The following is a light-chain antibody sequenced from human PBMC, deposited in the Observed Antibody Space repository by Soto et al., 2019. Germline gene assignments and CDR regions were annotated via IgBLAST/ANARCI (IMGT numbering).Light chain of an antibody. V-gene: IGKV1-33*01. CDR1: QVISNY. J-gene: IGKJ2*01. CDR2: DIS. Sequence: DIQMTQSASSLSASVGDRVTITCQASQVISNYLNWYQQKPGKAPKLLIYDISTLEIGVPSRFSGSGSGTDFTFTTTGLQPEDIETYYSQNYENLPYTFGQVTK. CDR3: QNYENLPYT.